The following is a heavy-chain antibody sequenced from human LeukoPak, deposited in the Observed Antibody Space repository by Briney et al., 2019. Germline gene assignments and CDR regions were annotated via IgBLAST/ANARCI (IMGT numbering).Heavy chain of an antibody. V-gene: IGHV3-30-3*01. Sequence: GGSLRLSCAASGFTFSSYAMHWVRQAPGEGLEWVAVISYDGSNKYYADSVKGRFTISRDNSKNTLYLQMNSLRAEDTAVYYCARDLPYCSGGSCYSALDYWGQGTLVTVSS. CDR3: ARDLPYCSGGSCYSALDY. CDR2: ISYDGSNK. D-gene: IGHD2-15*01. J-gene: IGHJ4*02. CDR1: GFTFSSYA.